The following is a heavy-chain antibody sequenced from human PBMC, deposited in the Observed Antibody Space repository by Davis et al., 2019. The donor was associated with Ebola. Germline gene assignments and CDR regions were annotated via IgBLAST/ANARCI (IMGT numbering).Heavy chain of an antibody. J-gene: IGHJ4*02. CDR3: ARSITMIVVGYFDY. CDR2: ISSNGGST. V-gene: IGHV3-64D*06. D-gene: IGHD3-22*01. CDR1: GFTFSSYA. Sequence: PGGSLRLSCSASGFTFSSYAMHWVRQAPGKGLEYVLAISSNGGSTYYADSVKGRFTISRDNSKNTLYLQMSSLRAEDTAVYYCARSITMIVVGYFDYWGQGTLVTVSS.